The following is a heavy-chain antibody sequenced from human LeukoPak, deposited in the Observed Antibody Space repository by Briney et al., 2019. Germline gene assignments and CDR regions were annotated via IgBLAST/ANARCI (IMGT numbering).Heavy chain of an antibody. Sequence: GGSLRVSCAASGFIFDAYWMHWVRQVPGKGPVWVSRIDTDGSNTYYADSVKGRFTIFRDNAKNTLHLQMNSLRDEDTAVYYCARGGNGYSTLEYWGQGTLVTVSS. V-gene: IGHV3-74*01. CDR3: ARGGNGYSTLEY. CDR1: GFIFDAYW. CDR2: IDTDGSNT. D-gene: IGHD5-24*01. J-gene: IGHJ4*02.